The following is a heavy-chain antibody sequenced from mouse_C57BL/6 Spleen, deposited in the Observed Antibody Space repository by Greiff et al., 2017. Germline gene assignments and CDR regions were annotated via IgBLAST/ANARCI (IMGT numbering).Heavy chain of an antibody. D-gene: IGHD1-1*01. J-gene: IGHJ2*01. CDR2: IDPSDSYT. V-gene: IGHV1-69*01. CDR3: AKSFYSDGRMYYFDY. Sequence: VQLQQPGAELVMPGASVKLSCKASGYTFTSYWMHWVKQRPGQGLEWIGEIDPSDSYTNYNQKFKGKSTLTVDRSSSTAYMQLRSLTSEDSAVYYCAKSFYSDGRMYYFDYWGQGTTLTVSS. CDR1: GYTFTSYW.